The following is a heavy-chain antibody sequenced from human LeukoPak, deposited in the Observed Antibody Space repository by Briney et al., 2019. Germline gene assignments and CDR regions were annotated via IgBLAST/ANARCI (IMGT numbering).Heavy chain of an antibody. CDR1: GGSFSTYY. CDR3: ARTVAAILFDY. CDR2: INHRGTT. Sequence: SETLSLTCAVYGGSFSTYYWSWIRQPPGKGPEWIGEINHRGTTNYKPSLKSRVVISVKTSKNQFSLRLRSVTAADTAVYYCARTVAAILFDYWGQGTLVTVSP. D-gene: IGHD5-18*01. V-gene: IGHV4-34*01. J-gene: IGHJ4*02.